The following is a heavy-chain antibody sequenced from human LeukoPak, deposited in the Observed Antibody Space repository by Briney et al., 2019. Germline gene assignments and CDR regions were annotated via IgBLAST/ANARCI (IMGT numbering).Heavy chain of an antibody. J-gene: IGHJ2*01. CDR1: GYSISSGYY. CDR2: IYHSGST. V-gene: IGHV4-38-2*02. CDR3: ARDSASPDL. Sequence: SETLSLTCAVSGYSISSGYYWGWIRQPPGKGLEWIGSIYHSGSTYYNPSLKSRVTISVDTSKNQFSLKLSSVTAADTAVYYCARDSASPDLWGRGTLVTVSS. D-gene: IGHD6-25*01.